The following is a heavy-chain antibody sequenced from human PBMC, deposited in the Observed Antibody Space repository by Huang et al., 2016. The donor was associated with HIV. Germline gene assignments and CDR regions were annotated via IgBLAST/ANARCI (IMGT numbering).Heavy chain of an antibody. CDR3: AKESRWYSDLAN. CDR2: ISYDGSSG. Sequence: QVQLVESGGGVVQPGRSLRLSCVASGFTFNNFGMHWVRPAQGKGLEWVAVISYDGSSGRYSESVKGRFTISRDNPMDTLYLQMNSLRPDDTAVYYCAKESRWYSDLANWGQGTLVTVSS. CDR1: GFTFNNFG. V-gene: IGHV3-30*18. J-gene: IGHJ4*02. D-gene: IGHD2-15*01.